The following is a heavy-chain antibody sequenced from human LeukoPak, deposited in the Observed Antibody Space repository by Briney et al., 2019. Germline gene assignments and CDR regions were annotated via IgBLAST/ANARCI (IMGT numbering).Heavy chain of an antibody. V-gene: IGHV1-18*01. Sequence: ASVKVSCKASGYTFTNYGISWVRQAPGQGLEWMGWVSAYNGDTDYAQKLQGRVTMTTDTSTNTAYMELRSLTSDDTAVYYCARSHAFDIWGQGTVVTVSS. CDR2: VSAYNGDT. CDR1: GYTFTNYG. J-gene: IGHJ3*02. CDR3: ARSHAFDI.